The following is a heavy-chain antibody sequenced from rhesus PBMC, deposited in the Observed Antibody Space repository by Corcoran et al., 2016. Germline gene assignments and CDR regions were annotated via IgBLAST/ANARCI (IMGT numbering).Heavy chain of an antibody. CDR3: AREVGSNHFDY. J-gene: IGHJ4*01. CDR2: IGPGGDT. CDR1: GFTFSSYG. V-gene: IGHV3-72*01. D-gene: IGHD6-19*01. Sequence: EVQLVESGGGLVQPGGSLRLSCAASGFTFSSYGMSWVRQAPGKGLEWVSAIGPGGDTYYADALKGRFTISRDNAKNSLYLQMNSLRAEDTAVYYCAREVGSNHFDYWGQGVLVTVSS.